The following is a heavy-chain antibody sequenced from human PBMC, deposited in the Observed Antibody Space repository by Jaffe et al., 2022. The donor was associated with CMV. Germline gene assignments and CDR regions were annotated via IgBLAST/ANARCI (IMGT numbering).Heavy chain of an antibody. Sequence: EVQLVESGGGLVKPGGSLRLSCAASGFTFSNAWMSWVRQAPGKGLEWVGRIKSKTDGGTTDYAAPVKGRFTISRDDSKNTLYLQMNSLKTEDTAVYYCTTGGVGGWYRTYYYYGMDVWGQGTTVTVSS. D-gene: IGHD6-19*01. CDR2: IKSKTDGGTT. J-gene: IGHJ6*02. CDR3: TTGGVGGWYRTYYYYGMDV. V-gene: IGHV3-15*01. CDR1: GFTFSNAW.